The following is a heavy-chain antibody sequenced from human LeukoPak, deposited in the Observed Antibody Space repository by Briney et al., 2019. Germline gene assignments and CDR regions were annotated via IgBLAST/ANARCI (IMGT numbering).Heavy chain of an antibody. CDR3: ARVLWYCSSTSCYGGAFDI. D-gene: IGHD2-2*01. CDR2: INPNSGGT. V-gene: IGHV1-2*02. J-gene: IGHJ3*02. Sequence: ASVKVSCKASGYTFTGYYMHWVRQAPGQGLEWMGWINPNSGGTNYAQKFQGRVTMTRDTSISTAYMELSRLRSDDTAVYYSARVLWYCSSTSCYGGAFDIWGQGTMVTVSS. CDR1: GYTFTGYY.